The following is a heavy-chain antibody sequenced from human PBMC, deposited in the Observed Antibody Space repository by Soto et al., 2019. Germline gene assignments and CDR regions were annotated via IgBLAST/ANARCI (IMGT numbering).Heavy chain of an antibody. CDR2: ISSSGGTT. J-gene: IGHJ4*02. V-gene: IGHV3-23*01. Sequence: GGSLRLSCVGSEFTFSNYAMNWVRQAPGEGPEWVSLISSSGGTTYYADSVKGRFSISRDNSKNTLYLQMNSLRAEDTSVYYCATDSVYIDGIDYWGQGTLVTVSS. CDR3: ATDSVYIDGIDY. D-gene: IGHD3-16*02. CDR1: EFTFSNYA.